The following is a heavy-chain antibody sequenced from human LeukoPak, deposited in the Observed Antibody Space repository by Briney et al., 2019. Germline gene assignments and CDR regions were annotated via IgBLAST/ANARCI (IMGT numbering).Heavy chain of an antibody. J-gene: IGHJ3*02. D-gene: IGHD3-22*01. Sequence: PGGSLRLSCAASGFTFSSYGMHWVRQAPGKGLEWVAVISYDGSNKYYADSVKGRFTISRDNSKNTLYLQMNSLRAEDTAVYYCAKKADSSGYYYSSADAFDIWGQGTMVTVSS. CDR2: ISYDGSNK. V-gene: IGHV3-30*18. CDR1: GFTFSSYG. CDR3: AKKADSSGYYYSSADAFDI.